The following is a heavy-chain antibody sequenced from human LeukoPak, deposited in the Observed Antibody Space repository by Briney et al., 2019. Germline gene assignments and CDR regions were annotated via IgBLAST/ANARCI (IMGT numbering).Heavy chain of an antibody. J-gene: IGHJ5*02. CDR1: GFTFSSYG. D-gene: IGHD3-3*01. V-gene: IGHV3-30*02. CDR2: IRYDGSNK. Sequence: GGSLRLSCAASGFTFSSYGMHWVRQAPGKGLEWVAFIRYDGSNKYYADSVKGRFTISRDNSKNTLYLQMNSLRAEDTAVYYCAKVNVQDFWSGYYTGPMNWFDPRGQGTLVTVSS. CDR3: AKVNVQDFWSGYYTGPMNWFDP.